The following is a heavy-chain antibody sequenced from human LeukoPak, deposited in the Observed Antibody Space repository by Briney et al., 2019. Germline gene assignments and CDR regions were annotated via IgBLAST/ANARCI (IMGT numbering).Heavy chain of an antibody. D-gene: IGHD4-17*01. Sequence: PGGSLRLSCAASGFTFSSYAMSWVRQAPGKGLEWVSAISGSGGSTYYADSVKGRFTISRDNSKNTLYLQMNSLRTEDTAVYYCARRRPDYGELFDYWGQGTLVTVSS. CDR1: GFTFSSYA. V-gene: IGHV3-23*01. CDR3: ARRRPDYGELFDY. CDR2: ISGSGGST. J-gene: IGHJ4*02.